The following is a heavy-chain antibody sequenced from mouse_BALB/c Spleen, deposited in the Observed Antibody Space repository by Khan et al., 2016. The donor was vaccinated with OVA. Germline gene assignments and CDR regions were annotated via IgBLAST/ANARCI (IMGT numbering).Heavy chain of an antibody. CDR2: INPSNGYT. Sequence: VQLQQSGAELARPGASVKMSCKASGYTFTSYTIHWIKLRPGQGLEWLGYINPSNGYTNYNQKFRDKATLTVDKSSTTAYMQLSSLTSDDSAVYNCVRDGAYHRNDGWFAYWGQGTLVTVSA. J-gene: IGHJ3*01. CDR3: VRDGAYHRNDGWFAY. V-gene: IGHV1-4*01. CDR1: GYTFTSYT. D-gene: IGHD2-14*01.